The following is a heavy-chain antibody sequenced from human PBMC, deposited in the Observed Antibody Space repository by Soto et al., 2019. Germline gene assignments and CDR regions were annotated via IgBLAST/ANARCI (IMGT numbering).Heavy chain of an antibody. J-gene: IGHJ4*02. CDR3: ATSLDPYSSGFFDH. V-gene: IGHV4-38-2*01. D-gene: IGHD6-19*01. CDR1: GYSISSGYY. CDR2: IYHSGST. Sequence: SETLSLTCAVSGYSISSGYYWGWIRQPPGKGLEWIGSIYHSGSTYYNPSLKSRVTISVDTSKNQFSLKLSSVTAADTAVYYCATSLDPYSSGFFDHWGQGTLVTVSS.